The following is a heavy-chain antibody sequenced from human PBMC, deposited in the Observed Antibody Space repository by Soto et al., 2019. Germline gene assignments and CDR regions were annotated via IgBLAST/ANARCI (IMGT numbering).Heavy chain of an antibody. CDR1: GFTFDDYA. CDR2: ISWNSGSI. CDR3: AKDIKSGWLLTNFDY. J-gene: IGHJ4*02. V-gene: IGHV3-9*01. Sequence: PGGSLRLSCAASGFTFDDYAMHWVRQAPGKGLEWVSGISWNSGSIGYADSVKGRFTISRDNAKNSLYLQMNSLRAEDTALYYCAKDIKSGWLLTNFDYWGQGPLVTVSS. D-gene: IGHD6-19*01.